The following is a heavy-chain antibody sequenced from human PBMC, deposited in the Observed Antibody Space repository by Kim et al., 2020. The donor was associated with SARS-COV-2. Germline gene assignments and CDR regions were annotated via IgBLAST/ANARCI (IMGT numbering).Heavy chain of an antibody. V-gene: IGHV1-46*01. D-gene: IGHD2-2*02. CDR1: GYTFTSYY. CDR2: INHSGGST. Sequence: ASVKVSCKASGYTFTSYYMHWVRQAPGQGLEWMGIINHSGGSTSYAQKFQGRVTMTRDTSTSTVYMELSSLRSEDTAVYYCAKNIVVVPAAIAWDYYGMDVWGQGTTVTVSS. J-gene: IGHJ6*02. CDR3: AKNIVVVPAAIAWDYYGMDV.